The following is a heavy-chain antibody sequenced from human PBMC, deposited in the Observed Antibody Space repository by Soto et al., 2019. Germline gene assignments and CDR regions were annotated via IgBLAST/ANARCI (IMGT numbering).Heavy chain of an antibody. V-gene: IGHV3-9*01. CDR1: GFTFDDYA. J-gene: IGHJ4*02. CDR3: AKEKGIGGPGYFGY. Sequence: GGSLRLSCAASGFTFDDYAMHWVRQAPGKGLEWVSGISWNSGSIGYADSVKGRFTISRDNAKNSLYLQMNSLRAEDTALYYCAKEKGIGGPGYFGYWGQGTLVTVSS. CDR2: ISWNSGSI. D-gene: IGHD2-15*01.